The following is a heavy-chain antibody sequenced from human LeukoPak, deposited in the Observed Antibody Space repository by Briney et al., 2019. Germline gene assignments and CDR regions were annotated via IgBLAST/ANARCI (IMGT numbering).Heavy chain of an antibody. D-gene: IGHD5-24*01. CDR1: GLTVSSXX. CDR2: XXXSGST. V-gene: IGHV3-53*01. CDR3: ARTFLSGDGYKVGYFDY. J-gene: IGHJ4*02. Sequence: GGSLRLSCAASGLTVSSXXXXXXRXVPGXGLXXXXXXXXSGSTYYADSVKGRFTISRDHSKNTLYLQMNSLTAEDTAVYYCARTFLSGDGYKVGYFDYWGQGTLVTVSS.